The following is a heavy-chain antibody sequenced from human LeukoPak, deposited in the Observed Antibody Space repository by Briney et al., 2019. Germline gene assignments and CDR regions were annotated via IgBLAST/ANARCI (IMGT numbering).Heavy chain of an antibody. CDR1: GFTFDDYA. D-gene: IGHD3-22*01. CDR3: AKDLSSAITSALVLDV. J-gene: IGHJ6*02. Sequence: PGGSLRLSCAASGFTFDDYAMHWVRQAPGKGLEWVSGITWNRDNIGYGDSVKGRFTISRDNVKNVLYLQMTSLRPEDTALYYCAKDLSSAITSALVLDVWGQGTTVIASS. CDR2: ITWNRDNI. V-gene: IGHV3-9*01.